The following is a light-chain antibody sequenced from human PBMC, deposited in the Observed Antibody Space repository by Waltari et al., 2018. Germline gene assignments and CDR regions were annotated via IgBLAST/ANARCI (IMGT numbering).Light chain of an antibody. Sequence: DLHMTQSPSSLSAPVGGSVTITCQASQDIKKSLNWFHQKPGKAPKVLIFDASKSQTGAPSRFSGSGSGTDFTLTISSLQPEDMGTYYCQQYHSVPLTFGGGTKVEIK. CDR2: DAS. J-gene: IGKJ4*01. CDR1: QDIKKS. CDR3: QQYHSVPLT. V-gene: IGKV1-33*01.